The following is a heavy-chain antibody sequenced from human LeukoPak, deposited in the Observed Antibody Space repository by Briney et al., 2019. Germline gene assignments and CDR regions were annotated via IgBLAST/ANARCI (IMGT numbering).Heavy chain of an antibody. Sequence: ASVKVSCKASGYTFTSYGISWVRQAPGQGLEWMGIINPSGGSTSYAQKFQGRVTMTRDTSTSTVYMELSSLRSEDTAVYYCAREQSIYGSGSYYFDYWGQGTLVTVSS. V-gene: IGHV1-46*01. D-gene: IGHD3-10*01. CDR2: INPSGGST. CDR3: AREQSIYGSGSYYFDY. J-gene: IGHJ4*02. CDR1: GYTFTSYG.